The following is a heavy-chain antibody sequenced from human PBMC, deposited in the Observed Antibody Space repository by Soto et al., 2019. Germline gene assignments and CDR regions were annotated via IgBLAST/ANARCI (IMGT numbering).Heavy chain of an antibody. J-gene: IGHJ4*02. CDR3: ARDRANSPDYFDN. V-gene: IGHV4-30-4*01. CDR2: IYYSGRT. D-gene: IGHD1-1*01. CDR1: GGSISDDDSY. Sequence: QVQLKESGPGLVKPSQTLSLSCTVSGGSISDDDSYWSWIRQPPGKGLEWLGYIYYSGRTNYNPSLNSRLTISLDTSKNQFSLRLTSVSAADTAVYYCARDRANSPDYFDNWGQGTLVTVSS.